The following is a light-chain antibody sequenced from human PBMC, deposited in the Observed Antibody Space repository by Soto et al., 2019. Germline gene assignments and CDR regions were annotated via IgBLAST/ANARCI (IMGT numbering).Light chain of an antibody. CDR2: GAS. CDR3: QQYGTSPGS. V-gene: IGKV3-20*01. J-gene: IGKJ2*03. Sequence: EIVLTQSPGTLSLSPGERATLSCRASQSVRSTYLAWYQQKPGQAPRLLIYGASSRATDIPDRFSGSGSGTDFTLTIPRLEPEDFAVFYCQQYGTSPGSFGQGTKVEIK. CDR1: QSVRSTY.